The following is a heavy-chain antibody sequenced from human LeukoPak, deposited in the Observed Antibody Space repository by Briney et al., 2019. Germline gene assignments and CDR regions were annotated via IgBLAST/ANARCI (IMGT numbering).Heavy chain of an antibody. Sequence: GSLRLSCAASGFTFDDYGMSWVRRAPGKGLEWVSAINWNGGSTGYAGSVKGRFTISRDNAKNSLYLQMNSLRAEDTALYYCARVPKNDYGDYGWFDPWGQGTLVTVSS. CDR1: GFTFDDYG. CDR2: INWNGGST. J-gene: IGHJ5*02. D-gene: IGHD4-17*01. V-gene: IGHV3-20*04. CDR3: ARVPKNDYGDYGWFDP.